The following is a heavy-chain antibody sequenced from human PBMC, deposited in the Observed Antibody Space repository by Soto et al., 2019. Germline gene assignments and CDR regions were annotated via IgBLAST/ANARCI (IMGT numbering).Heavy chain of an antibody. CDR1: GGSISSYY. Sequence: SETLSLTCTVSGGSISSYYWNWIRQPPGKGLEWIGYIYYSGSTYYNPSLKSRVTISVDTSKNQFSLKLSSVTAADTAVYYCARGSTSDGYNFFDYWGQGTLVTVSS. J-gene: IGHJ4*02. V-gene: IGHV4-59*12. D-gene: IGHD5-12*01. CDR3: ARGSTSDGYNFFDY. CDR2: IYYSGST.